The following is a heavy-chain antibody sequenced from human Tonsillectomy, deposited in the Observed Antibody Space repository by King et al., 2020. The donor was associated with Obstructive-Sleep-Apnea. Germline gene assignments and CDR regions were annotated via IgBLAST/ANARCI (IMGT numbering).Heavy chain of an antibody. J-gene: IGHJ3*02. CDR2: IYHSVST. CDR3: ARYYDSSGSDAFDI. D-gene: IGHD3-22*01. Sequence: VQLQESGPGLVKPSGTLSLTCAVSGGSISSSNWWCWVRQPPGKGLEWIREIYHSVSTNYNSSLKSRVTISVDKSKNQFSLKLSSVTAADTAVYYCARYYDSSGSDAFDIWGQGTMVTVSS. CDR1: GGSISSSNW. V-gene: IGHV4-4*02.